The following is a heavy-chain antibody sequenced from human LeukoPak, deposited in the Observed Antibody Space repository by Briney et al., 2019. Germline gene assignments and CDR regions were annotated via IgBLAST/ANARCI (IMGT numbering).Heavy chain of an antibody. Sequence: GESLKISCKGSGYGFATHWIAWVRQMPGKGLEWMGIIYPDDSNTRYSPSFQGQVTFSADKSINTAYLQWSGLKASDTAMYYCARQRGLDTAMAFDYWGQGTLVTVSS. V-gene: IGHV5-51*01. CDR3: ARQRGLDTAMAFDY. CDR1: GYGFATHW. D-gene: IGHD5-18*01. CDR2: IYPDDSNT. J-gene: IGHJ4*02.